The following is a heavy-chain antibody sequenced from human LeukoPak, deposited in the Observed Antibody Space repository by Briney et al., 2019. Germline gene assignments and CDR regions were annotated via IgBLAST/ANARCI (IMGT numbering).Heavy chain of an antibody. Sequence: GGSLRLSCAASGFTFSSYGMHWVRQTQGKGLEWVAFIRYDGSNKFHADSVKGRFTISRDASKSTLYLQMSSLRTEDTAVYYCAKQEYYGPDYWGQGTLVTVSS. V-gene: IGHV3-30*02. CDR2: IRYDGSNK. CDR1: GFTFSSYG. CDR3: AKQEYYGPDY. D-gene: IGHD2/OR15-2a*01. J-gene: IGHJ4*02.